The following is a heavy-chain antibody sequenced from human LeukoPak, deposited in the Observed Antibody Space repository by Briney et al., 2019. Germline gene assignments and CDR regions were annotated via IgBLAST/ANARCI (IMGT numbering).Heavy chain of an antibody. CDR2: ISGSGGST. D-gene: IGHD6-19*01. CDR1: GFTFSSYG. Sequence: GGSLRLSCAASGFTFSSYGMSWVRQAPGKGLEWASAISGSGGSTYYADSVKGRFTISRDNSKNTLYLQMNSLRAEDTAVYYCAKDPSSQSGDYYYYYYMDVWGKGTTVTISS. CDR3: AKDPSSQSGDYYYYYYMDV. V-gene: IGHV3-23*01. J-gene: IGHJ6*03.